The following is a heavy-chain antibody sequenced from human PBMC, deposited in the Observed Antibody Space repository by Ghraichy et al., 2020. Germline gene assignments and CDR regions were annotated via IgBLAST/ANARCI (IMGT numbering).Heavy chain of an antibody. CDR1: GFTFSSYA. Sequence: GESLNISCAVSGFTFSSYAMSWVRQAPGKGLQWVSGITESGLSTYYADSVKGRFTISRDNYQNTLYLQMNSLSAEDTAVYYCAKSGYNSAWNVDYFDYWGQGTLVTVSS. J-gene: IGHJ4*02. V-gene: IGHV3-23*01. CDR2: ITESGLST. D-gene: IGHD6-19*01. CDR3: AKSGYNSAWNVDYFDY.